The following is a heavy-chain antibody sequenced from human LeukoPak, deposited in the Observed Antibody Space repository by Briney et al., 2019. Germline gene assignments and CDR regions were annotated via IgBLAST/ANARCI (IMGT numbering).Heavy chain of an antibody. CDR3: VREGNELLSKNFDY. D-gene: IGHD2-21*02. CDR1: GLTFTAYY. J-gene: IGHJ4*02. CDR2: INPHSGGT. Sequence: ASVKVSCKASGLTFTAYYIHWVRQAPGQGLGWMGYINPHSGGTSSPQKFQGRVTMTTDTSISAAYMELSSLISDDTAMYYCVREGNELLSKNFDYWGQGTLVTVSS. V-gene: IGHV1-2*02.